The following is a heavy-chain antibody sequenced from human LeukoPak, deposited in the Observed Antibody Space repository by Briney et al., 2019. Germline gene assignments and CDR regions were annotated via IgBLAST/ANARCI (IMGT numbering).Heavy chain of an antibody. CDR2: IYYSGST. V-gene: IGHV4-39*07. Sequence: SETLSLTCTVSGGSISSSSYYWGWIRQPPGKGLEWIGSIYYSGSTYYNPSLKSRVTISVDTSKNQFSLKLSSVTAADTAVYYCARDLSSSGPGPYGYWGQGTLVTVSS. CDR1: GGSISSSSYY. J-gene: IGHJ4*02. D-gene: IGHD3-22*01. CDR3: ARDLSSSGPGPYGY.